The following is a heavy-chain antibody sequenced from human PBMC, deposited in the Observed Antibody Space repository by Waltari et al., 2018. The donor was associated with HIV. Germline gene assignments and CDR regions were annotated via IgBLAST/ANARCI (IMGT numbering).Heavy chain of an antibody. CDR3: ARTRWDNGFDP. J-gene: IGHJ5*02. D-gene: IGHD1-26*01. V-gene: IGHV4-59*01. Sequence: QVQLQESGPGLVKPSDTLSLTCTVSGGSTSSYSWSWIRQPPGKGLEWIGYIYYSGTTNYHSSLKSRVTLSLDTSNTQFSLKLSFVTVADTAVYFCARTRWDNGFDPWGQGTLVTVSS. CDR1: GGSTSSYS. CDR2: IYYSGTT.